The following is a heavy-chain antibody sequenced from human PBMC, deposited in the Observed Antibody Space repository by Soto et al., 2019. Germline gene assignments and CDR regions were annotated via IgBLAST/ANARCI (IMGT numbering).Heavy chain of an antibody. J-gene: IGHJ4*02. CDR1: GFMFSSHG. Sequence: EVQLLESGGDLVQPGGSLRVSCAASGFMFSSHGMSWVRQAPGKGLEWVSSISSGGDLTYYADSVKGRLTVSRDNLKNTLSLQMDSLRAEDTATYYWAKRGQIGNWLFDYCGQGTLVTVSS. V-gene: IGHV3-23*01. CDR3: AKRGQIGNWLFDY. D-gene: IGHD1-1*01. CDR2: ISSGGDLT.